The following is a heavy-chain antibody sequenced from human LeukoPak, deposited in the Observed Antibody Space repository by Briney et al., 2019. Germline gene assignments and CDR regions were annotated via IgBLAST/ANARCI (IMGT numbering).Heavy chain of an antibody. CDR3: ARGYSTSWYYFDY. J-gene: IGHJ4*02. Sequence: SETLSLTCNVSGGSISNYFWSWIRQPPGKALKWIGYIYYSGSTNYNPSLKGRGTISVDTSKNHFSLKLRSVTAADTAVYYCARGYSTSWYYFDYWGQGTLVTVSS. CDR1: GGSISNYF. D-gene: IGHD6-13*01. CDR2: IYYSGST. V-gene: IGHV4-59*01.